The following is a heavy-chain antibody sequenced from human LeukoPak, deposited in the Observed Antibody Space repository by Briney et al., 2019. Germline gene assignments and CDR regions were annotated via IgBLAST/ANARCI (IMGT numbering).Heavy chain of an antibody. CDR1: GFLFANYW. Sequence: PGGSLRLSCAASGFLFANYWMSWVRQAPGKGLEWVADIKQGGREKLYVDSVKGRFTISRDDAKNSLSLQMDSLRAEDTAVYYCAKDRYYDNSGDHYESEQWGQGTLVTVSS. CDR2: IKQGGREK. J-gene: IGHJ4*02. D-gene: IGHD3-22*01. CDR3: AKDRYYDNSGDHYESEQ. V-gene: IGHV3-7*03.